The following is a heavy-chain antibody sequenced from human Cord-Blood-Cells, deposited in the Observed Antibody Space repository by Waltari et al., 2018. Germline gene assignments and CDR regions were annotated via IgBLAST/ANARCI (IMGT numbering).Heavy chain of an antibody. Sequence: QVQLQQWGAGLLKPSETLSLTSAAYGGAFRGYYWSWIRPPTGKGLEWIGEINHSASTNYNPSLKSRVTISVDTSKNQFSLKLSSVTAADTAVYYCARPIHLHCSSTSCFDAFDIWGQGTMVTVSS. CDR1: GGAFRGYY. CDR3: ARPIHLHCSSTSCFDAFDI. V-gene: IGHV4-34*01. CDR2: INHSAST. J-gene: IGHJ3*02. D-gene: IGHD2-2*01.